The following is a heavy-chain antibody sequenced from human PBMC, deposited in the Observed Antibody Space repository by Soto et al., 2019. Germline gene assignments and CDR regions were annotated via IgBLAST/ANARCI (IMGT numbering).Heavy chain of an antibody. Sequence: QVQLVQSGAEVKKPGSSVKVSCKASGGTFSSYAISWVRQAPGQGLEWMGGIIPIFGTANYAQKFQGRVTITADESTSTADMELSSLRSEDMAVYYCARLHYYDSSGYLSYYGMDVWGQGTTVTVSS. J-gene: IGHJ6*02. D-gene: IGHD3-22*01. CDR1: GGTFSSYA. CDR3: ARLHYYDSSGYLSYYGMDV. V-gene: IGHV1-69*01. CDR2: IIPIFGTA.